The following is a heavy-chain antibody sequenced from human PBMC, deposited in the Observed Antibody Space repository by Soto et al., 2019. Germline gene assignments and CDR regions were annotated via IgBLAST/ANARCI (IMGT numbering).Heavy chain of an antibody. V-gene: IGHV1-2*02. CDR2: INPNTGDT. CDR1: GYTFSAYY. Sequence: ASVKVSCKASGYTFSAYYVHWVRQAPDQGLEWMGWINPNTGDTYFAQKFQDRVTMTRDTSISTAYMEVGSLRSDDTAVYFCARQQDRGIMAAGFDYWGQGALVTVSS. J-gene: IGHJ4*02. D-gene: IGHD1-26*01. CDR3: ARQQDRGIMAAGFDY.